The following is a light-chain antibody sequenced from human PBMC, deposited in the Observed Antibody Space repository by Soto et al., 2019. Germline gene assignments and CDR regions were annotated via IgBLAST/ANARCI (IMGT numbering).Light chain of an antibody. J-gene: IGLJ1*01. V-gene: IGLV1-51*02. CDR1: SSNIGNNY. CDR2: END. CDR3: GKWDSSLSSYV. Sequence: QSVLTQPPSVSASPGQKVTISCSGSSSNIGNNYVSWYQQLPGTAPKLLIYENDKRPSGIPDRFSGSKSGTSATLGITGLQTGDEADYYCGKWDSSLSSYVFPTGTEVTGL.